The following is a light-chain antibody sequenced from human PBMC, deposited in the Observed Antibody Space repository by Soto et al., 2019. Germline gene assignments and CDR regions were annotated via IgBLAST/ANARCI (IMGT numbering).Light chain of an antibody. CDR1: QTINNW. CDR3: QQYNNYRS. CDR2: KAS. J-gene: IGKJ1*01. Sequence: DIQMTQSPSTLSASVGDRVTITCRASQTINNWLAWYQQKPGKAPKLLIYKASTLESGVPSRFSGSGSATDFTLTISILQPDYFATYYCQQYNNYRSFGQGTTVEIK. V-gene: IGKV1-5*03.